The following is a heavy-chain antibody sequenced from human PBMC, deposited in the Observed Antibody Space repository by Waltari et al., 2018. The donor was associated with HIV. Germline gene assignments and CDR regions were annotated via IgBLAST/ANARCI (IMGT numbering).Heavy chain of an antibody. CDR2: ISGSGGST. D-gene: IGHD3-9*01. J-gene: IGHJ4*02. CDR3: AKCETGYPLGYFDY. V-gene: IGHV3-23*01. Sequence: EVQPLESGGGLVQPGGSLRIAGAAAGFTLSSLAMTWVRQAPGKGLEWVSAISGSGGSTYYADSVKGRFTISRDNSKNTLYLQMNSLRAEDTAVYYCAKCETGYPLGYFDYWGQGTLVTVSS. CDR1: GFTLSSLA.